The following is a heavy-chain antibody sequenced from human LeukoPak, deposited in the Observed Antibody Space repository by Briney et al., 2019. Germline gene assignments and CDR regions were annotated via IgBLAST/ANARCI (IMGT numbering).Heavy chain of an antibody. CDR3: ARYSGSYSGFDY. V-gene: IGHV4-59*08. J-gene: IGHJ4*02. D-gene: IGHD1-26*01. CDR1: GGSISSYY. Sequence: SETLSLTCTVSGGSISSYYWIWIQQPPGKGLEWIGYIYYSGSINYNPSLKSRVPISVDTSKNQFSLKLRSVTAADTAVYYCARYSGSYSGFDYWGQGTLVTVSS. CDR2: IYYSGSI.